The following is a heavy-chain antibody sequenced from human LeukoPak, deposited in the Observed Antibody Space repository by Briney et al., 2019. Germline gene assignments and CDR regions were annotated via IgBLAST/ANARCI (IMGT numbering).Heavy chain of an antibody. J-gene: IGHJ6*03. V-gene: IGHV4-34*01. CDR2: INHIGDI. D-gene: IGHD6-13*01. CDR1: SGSFSDYF. Sequence: SETLSLTCAVNSGSFSDYFWSWIRQPPGEGLEWIAEINHIGDINYNPSLESRVTISVDMSRNQFSLKLSSVTAADTAVYYCARKGAATDAAYYFFYMDVWGKGTAVTVSS. CDR3: ARKGAATDAAYYFFYMDV.